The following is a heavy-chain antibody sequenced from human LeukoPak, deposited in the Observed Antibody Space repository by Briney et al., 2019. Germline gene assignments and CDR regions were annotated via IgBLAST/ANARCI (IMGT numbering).Heavy chain of an antibody. Sequence: GGSLRLSCAASGFTFSSCSMNWVRQAPGKGLEWVSSISSSSSYIYYADSVKGRFTISRDNAKNSLYLQMNSLRAEDTAVYYCARDPIAAAGTSYFDYWGQGTLVTVSS. V-gene: IGHV3-21*01. CDR3: ARDPIAAAGTSYFDY. CDR2: ISSSSSYI. D-gene: IGHD6-13*01. J-gene: IGHJ4*02. CDR1: GFTFSSCS.